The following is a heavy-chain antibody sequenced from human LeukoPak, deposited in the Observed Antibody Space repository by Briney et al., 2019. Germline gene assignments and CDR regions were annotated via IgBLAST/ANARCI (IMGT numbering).Heavy chain of an antibody. D-gene: IGHD3-3*01. CDR3: ARVSPPGFWSGYYYYYMDV. V-gene: IGHV1-69*05. CDR2: IIPIFGTA. CDR1: GGTFSSYA. J-gene: IGHJ6*03. Sequence: SVKVSCKASGGTFSSYAISWVRQAPGQGLEWMGGIIPIFGTANYAQKFQGSVTITTDESTSTAYMELSSLRSEDTAVYYCARVSPPGFWSGYYYYYMDVWGKGTTVTVSS.